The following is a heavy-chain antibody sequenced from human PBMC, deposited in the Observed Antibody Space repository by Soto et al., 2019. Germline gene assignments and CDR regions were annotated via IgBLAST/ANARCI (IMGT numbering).Heavy chain of an antibody. Sequence: SVKVSCKASGGTFSSYAISWVRQAPGQGLEWMGGIIPIFGTANYAQKFQGSVTITADESTSTAYMELSSLRSEDTAVYYCATCSGGSCYGAFDIWGQGTMVTVSS. D-gene: IGHD2-15*01. V-gene: IGHV1-69*13. J-gene: IGHJ3*02. CDR1: GGTFSSYA. CDR2: IIPIFGTA. CDR3: ATCSGGSCYGAFDI.